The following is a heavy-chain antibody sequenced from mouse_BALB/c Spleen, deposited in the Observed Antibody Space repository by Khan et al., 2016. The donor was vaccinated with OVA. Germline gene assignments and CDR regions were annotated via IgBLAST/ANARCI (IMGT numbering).Heavy chain of an antibody. CDR1: GYSFTGYY. CDR3: ARGYEFFPY. D-gene: IGHD2-2*01. Sequence: VQLQQSGADLVKPGASVKISCKASGYSFTGYYMTWVKQSHGKSPEWIGRVNPNNGDTNYNQNFKGKATLTVDKSSNTAYMELRSLTSEDSAVFYCARGYEFFPYWGQGTLVTVSA. CDR2: VNPNNGDT. V-gene: IGHV1-26*01. J-gene: IGHJ3*01.